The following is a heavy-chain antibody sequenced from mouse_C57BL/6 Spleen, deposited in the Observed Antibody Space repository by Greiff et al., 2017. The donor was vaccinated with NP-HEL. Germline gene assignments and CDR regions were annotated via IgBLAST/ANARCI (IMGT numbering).Heavy chain of an antibody. V-gene: IGHV1-19*01. CDR3: ARYSDYDVGAMDY. Sequence: VQLQQSGPVLVKPGASVKMSCKASGYTFTDYYMNWVKQSHGKSLEWIGVINTYHGGTSYNQKFKGKATLTVDNSSSTAYMELNSLTSEDSAVYYCARYSDYDVGAMDYWAQGTSVTVSS. CDR2: INTYHGGT. CDR1: GYTFTDYY. J-gene: IGHJ4*01. D-gene: IGHD2-4*01.